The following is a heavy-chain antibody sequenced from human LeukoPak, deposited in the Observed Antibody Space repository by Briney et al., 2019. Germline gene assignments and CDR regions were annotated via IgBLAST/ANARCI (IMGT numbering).Heavy chain of an antibody. V-gene: IGHV3-53*01. Sequence: GGSLRLSCAASGFTVSSNYMSWVRQAPGKGLEWVSVIYSGGSTYYADSVKGRFTISRDNSKNTLYLHMNSLRAEDTAVYYCASIKVAVAGSGAWGQGTLVTVSS. CDR2: IYSGGST. CDR3: ASIKVAVAGSGA. CDR1: GFTVSSNY. J-gene: IGHJ4*02. D-gene: IGHD6-19*01.